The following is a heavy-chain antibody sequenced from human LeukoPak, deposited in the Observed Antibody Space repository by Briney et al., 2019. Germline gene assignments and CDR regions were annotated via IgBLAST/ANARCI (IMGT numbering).Heavy chain of an antibody. CDR1: GGSFSGYY. CDR2: INHSGST. Sequence: SETLSLTCAVYGGSFSGYYWSWIRQPPGKGLEWIGEINHSGSTNYNPSLKSRVTISVDTSKNQFSLKLSSVTAADTAVYYCARGGVVVVAATSPRGGLKAIDIWGQGTMVTVSS. CDR3: ARGGVVVVAATSPRGGLKAIDI. D-gene: IGHD2-15*01. J-gene: IGHJ3*02. V-gene: IGHV4-34*01.